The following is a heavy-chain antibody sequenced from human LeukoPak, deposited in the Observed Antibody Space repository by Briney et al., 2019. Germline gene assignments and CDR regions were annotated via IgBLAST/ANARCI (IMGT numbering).Heavy chain of an antibody. D-gene: IGHD3-10*01. J-gene: IGHJ4*02. V-gene: IGHV3-21*01. CDR2: ISSSSSYI. CDR1: GFTFSSYS. CDR3: ARASPQYYYGSGSSFGY. Sequence: NSGGSLRLSCAASGFTFSSYSMNWVRQAPGKGLEWVSSISSSSSYIYYADSVKGRFTISRDDAKNSLYLQMNSLRAEDTAVYYCARASPQYYYGSGSSFGYWGQGTLVTVSS.